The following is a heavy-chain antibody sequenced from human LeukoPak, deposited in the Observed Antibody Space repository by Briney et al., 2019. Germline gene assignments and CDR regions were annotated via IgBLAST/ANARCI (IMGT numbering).Heavy chain of an antibody. CDR3: AFIGHLYYYGMDV. CDR2: IIPIFGTA. V-gene: IGHV1-69*01. D-gene: IGHD1-26*01. Sequence: ASVKVSCKASGGTLSSYAISWVRQAPGQGLEWMGGIIPIFGTANYAQKFQGRVTITADESTSAAYMELSSLRSEDTAVYYCAFIGHLYYYGMDVWGQGTTVTVSS. CDR1: GGTLSSYA. J-gene: IGHJ6*02.